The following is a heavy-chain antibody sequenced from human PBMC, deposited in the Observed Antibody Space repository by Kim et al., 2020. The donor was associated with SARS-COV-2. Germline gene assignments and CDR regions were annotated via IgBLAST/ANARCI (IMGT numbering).Heavy chain of an antibody. Sequence: SETLSLTCTVSGGSISSYYWSWIRQPPGKGLEWIGYIYYSGSTNYNPSLKSRVTISVDTSKNQFSLKLSSVTAADTAVYYCARLQASGRQGSYYYGMDVWGQGTTVTVSS. V-gene: IGHV4-59*08. CDR3: ARLQASGRQGSYYYGMDV. J-gene: IGHJ6*02. D-gene: IGHD6-25*01. CDR1: GGSISSYY. CDR2: IYYSGST.